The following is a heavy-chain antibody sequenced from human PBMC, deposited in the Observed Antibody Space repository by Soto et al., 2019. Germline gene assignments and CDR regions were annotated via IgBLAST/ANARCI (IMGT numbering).Heavy chain of an antibody. CDR1: GYTFTSYG. J-gene: IGHJ6*02. D-gene: IGHD1-1*01. CDR3: ARVQLERRPEYYYYGMDV. CDR2: ISAYNGNT. Sequence: QVQLVQSGAEVKKPGASVKVSCKASGYTFTSYGISWVRQAPGQGLEWMGWISAYNGNTNYAQKLQGRVTMTTDTXTXTXXMELRSLRSDDTAVYYCARVQLERRPEYYYYGMDVWGQGTTVTVSS. V-gene: IGHV1-18*01.